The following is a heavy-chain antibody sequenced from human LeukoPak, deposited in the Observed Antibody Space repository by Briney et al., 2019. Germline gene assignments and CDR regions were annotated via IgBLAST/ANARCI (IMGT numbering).Heavy chain of an antibody. J-gene: IGHJ4*02. CDR1: VGTFSSYA. CDR3: VRHYDTTGPQKTYFDF. CDR2: IIPIFDTA. D-gene: IGHD3-22*01. Sequence: EASVKVTCKAPVGTFSSYAVSWVRQAPGRGLEWMGRIIPIFDTADYTQRFQDRVTFSADKSTGTAFMELTSLRSDDTATYYCVRHYDTTGPQKTYFDFWGRGTLVTVSS. V-gene: IGHV1-69*06.